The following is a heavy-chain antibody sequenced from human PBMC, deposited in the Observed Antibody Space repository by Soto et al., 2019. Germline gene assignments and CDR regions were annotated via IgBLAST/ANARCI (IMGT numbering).Heavy chain of an antibody. Sequence: QVQLVQSGAEVKKPGASVKVSCKASGYTFTSYGISWVRQAPGQGLEWMGWISAYNGNTNYAQKLQGRVTMTTDTSTSTAYMELRSLRSDDTAVYYCAREGYDSSGYLLRLYYYYGMDVWGQGTTVTVSS. CDR3: AREGYDSSGYLLRLYYYYGMDV. CDR2: ISAYNGNT. V-gene: IGHV1-18*01. CDR1: GYTFTSYG. J-gene: IGHJ6*02. D-gene: IGHD3-22*01.